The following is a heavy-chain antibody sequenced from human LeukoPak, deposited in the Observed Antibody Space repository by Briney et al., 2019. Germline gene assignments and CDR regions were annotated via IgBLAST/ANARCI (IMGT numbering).Heavy chain of an antibody. CDR1: GFTFSTYE. CDR2: ISSNEITM. CDR3: ARARYCSGGNCYRSFDY. D-gene: IGHD2-15*01. J-gene: IGHJ4*02. V-gene: IGHV3-48*03. Sequence: GGSLRLSCAASGFTFSTYEMNWVRQAPGKGLEWVSYISSNEITMYYADSVKGRFTISRDNAKNSLYLQMNSLRAEDTAVYYCARARYCSGGNCYRSFDYWGQGTLATVSS.